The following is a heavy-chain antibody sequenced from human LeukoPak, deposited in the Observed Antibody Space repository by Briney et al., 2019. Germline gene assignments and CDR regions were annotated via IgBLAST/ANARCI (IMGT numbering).Heavy chain of an antibody. V-gene: IGHV3-23*01. CDR1: GFTFSGYA. D-gene: IGHD3-16*01. J-gene: IGHJ4*02. CDR3: ANPAASASGGY. CDR2: ISGSGGST. Sequence: GGSLRLSCAASGFTFSGYAMSGVRQAPRKGREWVSGISGSGGSTYYADSVKGRFTISRNNSKKTLFMQMNSLRAADTAVYYCANPAASASGGYWGQGTLVTVSS.